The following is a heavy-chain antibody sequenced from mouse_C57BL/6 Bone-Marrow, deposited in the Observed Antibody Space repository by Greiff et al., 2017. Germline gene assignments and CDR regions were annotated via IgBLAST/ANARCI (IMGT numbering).Heavy chain of an antibody. D-gene: IGHD2-12*01. J-gene: IGHJ2*01. V-gene: IGHV1-69*01. CDR3: AREGYSGDFDY. Sequence: QVQLQQPGAELVMPGASVKLSCKASGYTFTSYWMHWVKQRPGQGLEWIGEIDPSDGYTNYNQKFKGKTTLTVDKSSSTAYMQLSSLTSEDSAVYYCAREGYSGDFDYWDQGTTLTVTS. CDR2: IDPSDGYT. CDR1: GYTFTSYW.